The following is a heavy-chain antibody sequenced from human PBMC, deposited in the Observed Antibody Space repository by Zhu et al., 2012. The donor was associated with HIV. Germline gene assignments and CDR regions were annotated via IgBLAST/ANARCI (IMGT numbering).Heavy chain of an antibody. V-gene: IGHV4-4*07. CDR1: GDSISTYH. D-gene: IGHD2-8*01. Sequence: QVQLQESGLGLVKPSETLSLTCTVSGDSISTYHWSWVRQPAGKGLEWIGRMSASGSTDCNPSLKSRVTMSVDTSKKQFSLKLNSVTAADTAVYYCARGPNTNGWHAWFDPGAGNPWSPSPQ. J-gene: IGHJ5*02. CDR2: MSASGST. CDR3: ARGPNTNGWHAWFDP.